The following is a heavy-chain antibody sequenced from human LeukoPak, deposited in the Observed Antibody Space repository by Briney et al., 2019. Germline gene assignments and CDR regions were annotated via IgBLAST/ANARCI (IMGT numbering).Heavy chain of an antibody. Sequence: ESLKISCKGSGYSFSDFWIGWVRQMPGKGLEWMGIIYPGDSDTRYSPSFQGQVTISADKSISTAYLQWSSLKASDTAMYYCARLDLAVAGDFDYWGQGTLVTVSS. V-gene: IGHV5-51*01. CDR2: IYPGDSDT. J-gene: IGHJ4*02. CDR3: ARLDLAVAGDFDY. CDR1: GYSFSDFW. D-gene: IGHD6-19*01.